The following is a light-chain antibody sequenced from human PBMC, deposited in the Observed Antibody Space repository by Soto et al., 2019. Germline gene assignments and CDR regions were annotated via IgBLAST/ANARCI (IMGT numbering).Light chain of an antibody. CDR1: SSDVGDYNY. Sequence: QSALTQPPSASGSPGQSVTISCTGTSSDVGDYNYVSWYQQHPGKAPKLMIYEVSKRPSGVPDSFSGSKSGNTASLTVSGLQAEDEADYYCSSYAVSNSLVFGGGTKLTVL. J-gene: IGLJ2*01. CDR3: SSYAVSNSLV. CDR2: EVS. V-gene: IGLV2-8*01.